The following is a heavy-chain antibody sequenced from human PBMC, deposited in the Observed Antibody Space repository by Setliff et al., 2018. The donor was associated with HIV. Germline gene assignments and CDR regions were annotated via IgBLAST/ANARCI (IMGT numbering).Heavy chain of an antibody. D-gene: IGHD4-17*01. CDR3: AKDIYGGNSGYFDV. J-gene: IGHJ2*01. CDR2: ISWDGTST. V-gene: IGHV3-43*01. Sequence: GGSLRLSCAASGFTFDDYTMHWVRQAPGKGLQWVSLISWDGTSTYYADSVKGRFTVSRDNSKNSLHLQMNSLRIEDTALYYCAKDIYGGNSGYFDVWGRGTLVTVSS. CDR1: GFTFDDYT.